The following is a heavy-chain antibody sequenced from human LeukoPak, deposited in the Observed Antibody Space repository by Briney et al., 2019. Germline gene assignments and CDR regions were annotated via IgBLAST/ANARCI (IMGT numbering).Heavy chain of an antibody. D-gene: IGHD1-26*01. Sequence: GGSLRLSCAASGFTFSNYAMSWVRQAPGKGLEWVPTISGSGGSTYYADSVKGRFTISRDNSKNTLYLQMNSLRAEDTAVYYCARTIAVGATFVDYWGQGTLVTVSS. CDR2: ISGSGGST. J-gene: IGHJ4*02. CDR3: ARTIAVGATFVDY. CDR1: GFTFSNYA. V-gene: IGHV3-23*01.